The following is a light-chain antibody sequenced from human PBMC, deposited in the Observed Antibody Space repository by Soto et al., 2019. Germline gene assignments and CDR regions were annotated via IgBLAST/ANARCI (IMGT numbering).Light chain of an antibody. CDR1: QSVSSSY. V-gene: IGKV3-20*01. Sequence: EIVLTKSPGTLYLSPGERATLSCRASQSVSSSYLAWYQQKPGQAPMLLIYGASRRATGIPDRFSGSGSGTDFTLTISRLEPEDFAVYYFQQYGISPLTFGQGTKVEIK. CDR2: GAS. J-gene: IGKJ1*01. CDR3: QQYGISPLT.